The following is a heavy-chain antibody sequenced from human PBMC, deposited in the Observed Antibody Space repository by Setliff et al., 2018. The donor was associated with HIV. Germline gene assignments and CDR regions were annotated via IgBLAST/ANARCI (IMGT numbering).Heavy chain of an antibody. CDR2: ISPNNGNT. D-gene: IGHD6-13*01. CDR1: AYTFISYH. CDR3: ARVTASIGAAGEYYVDDMDV. V-gene: IGHV1-8*02. Sequence: GASVKVSCKTSAYTFISYHINWPRQATGQGLEWMGWISPNNGNTSFAPKFQGRVTLTTNTSISTAYMQLSSLTSEDTAVYYCARVTASIGAAGEYYVDDMDVWGKGSMVTVSS. J-gene: IGHJ6*04.